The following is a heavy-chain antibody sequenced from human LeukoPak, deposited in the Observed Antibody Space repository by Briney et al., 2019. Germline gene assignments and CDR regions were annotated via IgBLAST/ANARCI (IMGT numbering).Heavy chain of an antibody. Sequence: GGSLRLSCAASGFTLEEYAMHGVGQTAGKGREGVSRVSGDGGGTHYADSVKGRFTISRDNSKNSLYLQMNSLRTEDTALYYCVKGDSGDYAGLSSDYWGQGTLVTVSS. V-gene: IGHV3-43*02. CDR1: GFTLEEYA. CDR2: VSGDGGGT. D-gene: IGHD4-17*01. CDR3: VKGDSGDYAGLSSDY. J-gene: IGHJ4*02.